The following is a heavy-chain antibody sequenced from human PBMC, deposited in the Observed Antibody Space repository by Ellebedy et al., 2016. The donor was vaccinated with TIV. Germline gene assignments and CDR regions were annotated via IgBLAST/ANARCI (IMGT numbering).Heavy chain of an antibody. CDR3: ARDLDKSSGWYGGAAY. CDR2: ISHDGSSQ. D-gene: IGHD6-19*01. CDR1: GFAFSSYA. Sequence: PGGSLRLSCVASGFAFSSYAMCWVRHAPGKGLEWVAVISHDGSSQYYADSVKGRFTVSRDNSMTTVYLEMNSLRAEDTALYYCARDLDKSSGWYGGAAYWGQGTLVTVSS. J-gene: IGHJ4*02. V-gene: IGHV3-30-3*01.